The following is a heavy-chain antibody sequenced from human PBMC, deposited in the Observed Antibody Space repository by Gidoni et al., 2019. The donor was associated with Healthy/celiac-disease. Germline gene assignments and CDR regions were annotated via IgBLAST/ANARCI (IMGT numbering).Heavy chain of an antibody. CDR2: IYSGGST. J-gene: IGHJ4*02. Sequence: SGFTVSSNYMSWVRQAPGKGLEWVSVIYSGGSTYYADSVKGRCTISRDNSKNTLYLQMNSLRAEDTAVYYCARSTPGIAAAGSFDYWGQGTLVTVSS. D-gene: IGHD6-13*01. V-gene: IGHV3-66*01. CDR3: ARSTPGIAAAGSFDY. CDR1: GFTVSSNY.